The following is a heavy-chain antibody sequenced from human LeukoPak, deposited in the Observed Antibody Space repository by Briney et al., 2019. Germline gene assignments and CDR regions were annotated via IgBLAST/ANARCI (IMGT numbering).Heavy chain of an antibody. Sequence: SETLSLTCTVSGASISNSDFYWGWIRQPPGKGLEWIGTLYYGGSPLYNASLTSRVSMSVETSKNQFSLRLSSVTAADTAVYYCARVNDCSGSSCFSRWFDPWGQGTLITVSS. CDR2: LYYGGSP. J-gene: IGHJ5*02. CDR3: ARVNDCSGSSCFSRWFDP. V-gene: IGHV4-39*07. CDR1: GASISNSDFY. D-gene: IGHD2-15*01.